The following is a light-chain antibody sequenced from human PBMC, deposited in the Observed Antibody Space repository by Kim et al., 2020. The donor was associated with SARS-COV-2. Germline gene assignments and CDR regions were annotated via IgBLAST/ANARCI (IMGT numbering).Light chain of an antibody. Sequence: GQSVTISCTGTSSDVVSYNYVSLYQQHPGNAPKLIIYDVSKRPAGVPDRFSGSKSGNTASLTVSGLQAEDEADYYCCSYAGSYADVFGAGTKVTVL. CDR1: SSDVVSYNY. CDR2: DVS. CDR3: CSYAGSYADV. J-gene: IGLJ1*01. V-gene: IGLV2-11*01.